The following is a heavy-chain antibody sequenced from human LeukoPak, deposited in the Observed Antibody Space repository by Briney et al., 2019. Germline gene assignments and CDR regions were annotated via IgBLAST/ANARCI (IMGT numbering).Heavy chain of an antibody. V-gene: IGHV4-34*01. CDR3: ARRTPGYSSGWSPDY. CDR2: INHSGST. D-gene: IGHD6-19*01. CDR1: GGSFSGYY. Sequence: SETLSLTCAVYGGSFSGYYWSWIRQPPGKGLEWIGEINHSGSTNYNPSLKSRVTISVDTSKNQFSLKLSSVTAADTAVYYCARRTPGYSSGWSPDYWGQGTLVTVSS. J-gene: IGHJ4*02.